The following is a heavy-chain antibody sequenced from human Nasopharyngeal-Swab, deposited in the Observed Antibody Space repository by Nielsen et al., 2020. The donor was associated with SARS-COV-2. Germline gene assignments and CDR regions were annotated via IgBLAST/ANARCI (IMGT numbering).Heavy chain of an antibody. J-gene: IGHJ4*02. Sequence: GGSLRLSCAASGFTFSNAWMSWVRQAPEKGLEWVGRIKSKTDGGTTDYAAPVKGRFTISRDDSKNTLYLQMNSLKTEDTAVYYCTTDRFYDYVWGSYRPNDYWGQGTLVTVSS. D-gene: IGHD3-16*02. CDR1: GFTFSNAW. CDR3: TTDRFYDYVWGSYRPNDY. CDR2: IKSKTDGGTT. V-gene: IGHV3-15*01.